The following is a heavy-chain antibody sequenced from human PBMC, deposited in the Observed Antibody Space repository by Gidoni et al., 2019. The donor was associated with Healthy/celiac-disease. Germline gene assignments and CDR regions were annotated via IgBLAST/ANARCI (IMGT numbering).Heavy chain of an antibody. CDR2: ISGSGGSP. Sequence: EVQRLESGGGLVQPGGSLRLSCAASGLTFSSYAMSWVRQAPGEGLEGVSAISGSGGSPYYADSVKGRFTISRDNSKNTRYLQMNSLRAEDTAVYYCAKARVTTGAFDIWGQGTMVTVSS. J-gene: IGHJ3*02. CDR1: GLTFSSYA. V-gene: IGHV3-23*01. D-gene: IGHD4-17*01. CDR3: AKARVTTGAFDI.